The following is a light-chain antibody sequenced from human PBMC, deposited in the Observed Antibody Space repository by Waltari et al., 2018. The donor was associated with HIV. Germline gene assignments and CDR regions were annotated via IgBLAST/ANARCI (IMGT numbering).Light chain of an antibody. CDR3: NSDTNNSTLV. CDR2: NVS. J-gene: IGLJ1*01. Sequence: QSALTQPASVSGSPGQSITISCTGTSSDVGNYNYVSWYQQYPGKAPKLLIYNVSNRPSGASIRSSCSRSDNTASLTISGLQAEDEADYYCNSDTNNSTLVCGTGTKVTGL. CDR1: SSDVGNYNY. V-gene: IGLV2-14*03.